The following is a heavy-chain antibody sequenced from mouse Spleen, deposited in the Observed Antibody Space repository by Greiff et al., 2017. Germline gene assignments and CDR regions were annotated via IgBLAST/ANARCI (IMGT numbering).Heavy chain of an antibody. J-gene: IGHJ4*01. CDR1: GYTFTDYY. Sequence: EVQLQQSGPELVKPGASVKISCKASGYTFTDYYMNWVKQSHGKSLEWIGDINPNNGGTSYNQKFKGKATLTVDKSSSTAYMELRSLTSEDSAVYYCARGEGFYYYAMDYWGQGTSVTVSS. CDR3: ARGEGFYYYAMDY. CDR2: INPNNGGT. V-gene: IGHV1-26*01.